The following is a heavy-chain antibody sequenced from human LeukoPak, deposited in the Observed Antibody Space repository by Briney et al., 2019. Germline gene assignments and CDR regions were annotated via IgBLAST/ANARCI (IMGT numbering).Heavy chain of an antibody. J-gene: IGHJ4*02. CDR1: GGTFSSYA. D-gene: IGHD5-18*01. V-gene: IGHV1-3*03. CDR3: ARVSGYSYGDFDY. CDR2: INAANGNT. Sequence: ASVKVSCKASGGTFSSYAISWVRQAPGQRLEWMGWINAANGNTKYSQEFQGRVTITRDTSASTAYMELSSLRSEDMAVYYCARVSGYSYGDFDYWGQGTLVTVSS.